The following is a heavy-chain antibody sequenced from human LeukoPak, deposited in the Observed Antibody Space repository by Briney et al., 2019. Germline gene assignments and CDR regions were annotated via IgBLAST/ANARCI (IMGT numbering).Heavy chain of an antibody. V-gene: IGHV3-48*03. CDR1: GFTFSSFE. CDR2: ISSSGTTI. J-gene: IGHJ4*02. Sequence: GGSLRLSCAASGFTFSSFEMNWVRQAPGKGLEWVSYISSSGTTIYYADSVKGRFTTSRDNAKNSLYLQMSSLRPEDTAVYYCARADYWGQGALVTVSS. CDR3: ARADY.